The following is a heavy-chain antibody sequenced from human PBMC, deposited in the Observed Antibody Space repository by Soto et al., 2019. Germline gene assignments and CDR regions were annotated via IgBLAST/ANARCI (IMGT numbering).Heavy chain of an antibody. CDR3: ARSLRSIWALYI. Sequence: GESLKISLKGSGYSVTSYWIGLVRQMPGKVLEWMVIIYPGDSDTRYSPSFQGQVTISADKSISTAYLQWSSLKDSDTAMYYCARSLRSIWALYIWGQGTMVTV. V-gene: IGHV5-51*01. J-gene: IGHJ3*02. D-gene: IGHD3-16*01. CDR1: GYSVTSYW. CDR2: IYPGDSDT.